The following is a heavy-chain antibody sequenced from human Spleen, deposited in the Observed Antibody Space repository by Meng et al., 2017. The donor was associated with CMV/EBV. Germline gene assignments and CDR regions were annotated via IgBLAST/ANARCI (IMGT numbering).Heavy chain of an antibody. J-gene: IGHJ4*02. Sequence: GESLKISCAASGFIFSRYWMSWVRQAPGKGLEWVANIKQDGSEKYYVDSVRGRFTISRDNAKNSLYLQMNSLRAEDTGVYYCARDQVPFWTGYHSFDYWGQGTLVTVSS. V-gene: IGHV3-7*01. D-gene: IGHD3/OR15-3a*01. CDR2: IKQDGSEK. CDR1: GFIFSRYW. CDR3: ARDQVPFWTGYHSFDY.